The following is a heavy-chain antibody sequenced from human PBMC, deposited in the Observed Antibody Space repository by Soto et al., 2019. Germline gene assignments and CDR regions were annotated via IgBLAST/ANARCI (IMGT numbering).Heavy chain of an antibody. V-gene: IGHV1-18*01. J-gene: IGHJ5*02. CDR1: GYTFTSYG. D-gene: IGHD3-16*02. CDR3: ACGGAMITFGGVIVGHWFDP. CDR2: TSAYNGNT. Sequence: ASVKVSCKASGYTFTSYGISWVRQAPGQGLEWMGWTSAYNGNTNYAQKLQGRVTMTTDTSTSTAYMELRSLRSDDTAVYYCACGGAMITFGGVIVGHWFDPWGQGTLVTVSS.